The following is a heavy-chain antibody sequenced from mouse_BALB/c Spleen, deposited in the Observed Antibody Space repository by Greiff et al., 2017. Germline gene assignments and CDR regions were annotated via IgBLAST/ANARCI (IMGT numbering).Heavy chain of an antibody. Sequence: QVQLKESGPGLVQPSQSLSITCTVSGFSLTSYGVHWVRQSPGKGLEWLGVIWSGGSTDYNAAFISRLSISKDNSKSQVFFKMNSLQANDTAIYYCARNGYYRYDGFAYWGQGTLVTVSA. CDR1: GFSLTSYG. J-gene: IGHJ3*01. V-gene: IGHV2-2*02. CDR2: IWSGGST. D-gene: IGHD2-14*01. CDR3: ARNGYYRYDGFAY.